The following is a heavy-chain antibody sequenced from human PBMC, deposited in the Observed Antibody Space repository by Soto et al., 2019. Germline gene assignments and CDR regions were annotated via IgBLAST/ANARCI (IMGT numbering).Heavy chain of an antibody. Sequence: QVQLVQSGAEVKKPGASVKVSCKASGYTFTSYAMHWVRQAPGQRLEWMGWINAGNGNTKYSQKFQGRVTITRDTSASTAYMELSSLRSEDTAVYYCARGVDGSGSYKYYFDYWGQGTLLTVSS. CDR2: INAGNGNT. CDR3: ARGVDGSGSYKYYFDY. D-gene: IGHD3-10*01. J-gene: IGHJ4*02. V-gene: IGHV1-3*01. CDR1: GYTFTSYA.